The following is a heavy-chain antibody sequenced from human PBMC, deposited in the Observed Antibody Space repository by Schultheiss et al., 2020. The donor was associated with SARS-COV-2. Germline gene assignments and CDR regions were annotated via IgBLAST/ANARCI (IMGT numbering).Heavy chain of an antibody. CDR1: GFAFSSYA. V-gene: IGHV3-47*01. D-gene: IGHD3-22*01. CDR2: IDTGGDT. CDR3: ARAPAAMIVVVIKRDYGMDV. Sequence: GGSLRLSCAASGFAFSSYALHWVRRAPGKGLEWVSAIDTGGDTDYADSVMGRFTISRDNAKKSLYLHMNSLRAEDTAVYYCARAPAAMIVVVIKRDYGMDVWGQGTTVTVSS. J-gene: IGHJ6*02.